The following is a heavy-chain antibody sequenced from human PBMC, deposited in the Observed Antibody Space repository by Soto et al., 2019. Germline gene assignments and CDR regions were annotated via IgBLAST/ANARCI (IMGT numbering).Heavy chain of an antibody. CDR2: MSSDGSKE. Sequence: QVQRVESGGGVVQPGRSLRLSCAASGFTFSHYAMHWVRQAPGKGLEWVALMSSDGSKEYYADYVKGRFTISRDNSTNTLYHKMNSLRAEATAVYYCAKGESNNADYWGQGTQVTVAS. J-gene: IGHJ4*02. D-gene: IGHD1-1*01. CDR3: AKGESNNADY. V-gene: IGHV3-30*18. CDR1: GFTFSHYA.